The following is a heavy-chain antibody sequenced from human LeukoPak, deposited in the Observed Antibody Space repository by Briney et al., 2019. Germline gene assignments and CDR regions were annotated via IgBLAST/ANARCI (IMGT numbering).Heavy chain of an antibody. CDR3: ARDSARGDAFDI. J-gene: IGHJ3*02. CDR1: GFTVSSNC. CDR2: IYSGGST. Sequence: PGGSLRLSCAASGFTVSSNCMSWVRQAPGKGLEWVSVIYSGGSTYYADSVKGRFTISRDNSKNTLYPQMNSLRAEDTAVYYCARDSARGDAFDIWGQGTMVTVSS. V-gene: IGHV3-53*01.